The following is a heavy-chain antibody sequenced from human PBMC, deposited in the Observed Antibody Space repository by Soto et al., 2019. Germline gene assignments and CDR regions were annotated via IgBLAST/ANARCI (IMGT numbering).Heavy chain of an antibody. Sequence: GGSLRLSFAASGFPFRSYAMHWVRPAPGKGLEWVAVISYDGSNKYYADSVKGRFTISRDNSKNTLYLQMNSLRAEDTAVYYCARELGCTNGVCYTLRNYYYGMDVWGQGTTVTVS. CDR1: GFPFRSYA. V-gene: IGHV3-30-3*01. J-gene: IGHJ6*02. CDR2: ISYDGSNK. D-gene: IGHD2-8*01. CDR3: ARELGCTNGVCYTLRNYYYGMDV.